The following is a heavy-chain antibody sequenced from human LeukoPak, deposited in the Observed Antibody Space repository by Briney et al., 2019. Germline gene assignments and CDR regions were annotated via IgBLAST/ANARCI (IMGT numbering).Heavy chain of an antibody. CDR3: AGGGATSFDY. D-gene: IGHD5-12*01. CDR2: ISFSNSTL. J-gene: IGHJ4*02. Sequence: GGSLRLSCAASGFNVSYYSMNWVRQAPGKGLEWVSYISFSNSTLYYADSVRGRFTISRDNAKNSLSLRMNSLRAEDTAVYYCAGGGATSFDYWGQGILVTVSS. CDR1: GFNVSYYS. V-gene: IGHV3-48*04.